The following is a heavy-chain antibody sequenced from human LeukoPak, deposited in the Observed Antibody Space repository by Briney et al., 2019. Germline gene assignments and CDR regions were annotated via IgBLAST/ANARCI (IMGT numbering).Heavy chain of an antibody. Sequence: GRSLRLSCAASGFTFSSYGMHWVRQAPGKGLEWVAVISYDGSNKYYADSVKGRFTISRDNSKNTLYLQMNSLRAEDTAVYYCAEDLALPWKPNYYYYYGMDVWGQGTTVTVSS. J-gene: IGHJ6*02. V-gene: IGHV3-30*18. CDR2: ISYDGSNK. CDR3: AEDLALPWKPNYYYYYGMDV. D-gene: IGHD1-1*01. CDR1: GFTFSSYG.